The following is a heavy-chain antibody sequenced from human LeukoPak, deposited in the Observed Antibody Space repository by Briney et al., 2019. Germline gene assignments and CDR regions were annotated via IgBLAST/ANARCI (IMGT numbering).Heavy chain of an antibody. Sequence: ASVKVSCTASGYTFTSYDINWVRQATGQGLEWMGWMNPNSGTTGYAQKFQGRVTMTRNTSISTAYMELSSLRSEDTAVYYCARGKSYYYYYGMDVWGQGTTVTVSS. CDR1: GYTFTSYD. V-gene: IGHV1-8*01. J-gene: IGHJ6*02. CDR2: MNPNSGTT. CDR3: ARGKSYYYYYGMDV.